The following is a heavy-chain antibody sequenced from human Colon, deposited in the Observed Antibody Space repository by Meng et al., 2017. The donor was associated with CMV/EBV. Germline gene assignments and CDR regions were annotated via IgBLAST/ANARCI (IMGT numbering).Heavy chain of an antibody. J-gene: IGHJ5*02. V-gene: IGHV3-21*03. CDR1: GFTFSTYS. D-gene: IGHD3-16*01. Sequence: GESLKISCVASGFTFSTYSMNWVRQAPGQGLEWVSSLSTSNSYIYYADSVKGRFTISRDNARSSLYLQMNSLTAEDTAVYYCARDASDGTIGAAFDPWGQGTLVTVSS. CDR2: LSTSNSYI. CDR3: ARDASDGTIGAAFDP.